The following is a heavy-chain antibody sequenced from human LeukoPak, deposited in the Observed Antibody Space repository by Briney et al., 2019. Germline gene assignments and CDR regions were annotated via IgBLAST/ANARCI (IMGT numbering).Heavy chain of an antibody. J-gene: IGHJ5*01. CDR2: SSHDGSNK. D-gene: IGHD3-10*01. V-gene: IGHV3-30-3*01. CDR3: VRGLGLVRGLIADS. Sequence: GSLRLSCVTSRFIFSKYVMHWVRQAPGKGLDWVAVSSHDGSNKYYADSVKGRFIISRDNSKNTLYLQMNSPRTEDSGVYYCVRGLGLVRGLIADSWGPGTLVTVSS. CDR1: RFIFSKYV.